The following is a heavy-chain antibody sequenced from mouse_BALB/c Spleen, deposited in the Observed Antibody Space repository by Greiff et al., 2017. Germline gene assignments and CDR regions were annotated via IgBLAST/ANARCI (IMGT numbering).Heavy chain of an antibody. CDR2: IYPGDGDT. D-gene: IGHD3-2*01. Sequence: VQLQQSGAELARPGASVKLSCKASGYTFTSYWMQWVKQRPGQGLEWIGAIYPGDGDTRYTQKFKGKATLTADKSSSTAYMQLSSLASEDSAVYYCARGTARATIAYWGQGTLVTVSA. CDR1: GYTFTSYW. V-gene: IGHV1-87*01. CDR3: ARGTARATIAY. J-gene: IGHJ3*01.